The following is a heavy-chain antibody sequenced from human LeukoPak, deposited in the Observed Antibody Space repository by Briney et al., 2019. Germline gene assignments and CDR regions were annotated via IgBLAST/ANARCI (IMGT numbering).Heavy chain of an antibody. CDR2: ISSRSSTI. D-gene: IGHD3-3*01. J-gene: IGHJ4*02. V-gene: IGHV3-48*04. CDR3: ARFVSSEFWSGYYSYYFDY. CDR1: GFTFSSYS. Sequence: PGGSLRLSCAASGFTFSSYSMNWVRQAPGKGLEWVSYISSRSSTIYYADSVKGRFTISRDNAKNSLYLQMNSLRAEDTAVYYCARFVSSEFWSGYYSYYFDYWGQGTLVTVSS.